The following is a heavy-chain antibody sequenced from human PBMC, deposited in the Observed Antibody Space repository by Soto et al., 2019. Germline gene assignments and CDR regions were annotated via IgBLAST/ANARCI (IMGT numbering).Heavy chain of an antibody. CDR2: ISPGGSDT. V-gene: IGHV3-23*01. CDR1: GFVFSDYA. Sequence: EVQLLDSGGGWVQPGGSLRLSCVASGFVFSDYAMSWVRQAPGKGLEWVSAISPGGSDTYYADSVKGRFTVSRVNSKNTLYLQMNTLRAEATAIYYCASVPIWCGSSSCYTEGFDSWGQGTLVTVSS. J-gene: IGHJ4*02. D-gene: IGHD2-2*01. CDR3: ASVPIWCGSSSCYTEGFDS.